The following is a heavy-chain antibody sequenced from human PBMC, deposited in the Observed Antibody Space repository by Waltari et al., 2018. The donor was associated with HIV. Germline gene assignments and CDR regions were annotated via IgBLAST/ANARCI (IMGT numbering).Heavy chain of an antibody. Sequence: EVQLEQSGAEMKKPGESLRISCKASGYNFGRYWISWVRQIPGKGLEWMGIILPGDSSTRYSPSFRGQVTISADKSINTTFLQWTTLKASDSAIYYCATGPDHYCDFWGQGTQVTVSS. D-gene: IGHD4-4*01. CDR1: GYNFGRYW. CDR3: ATGPDHYCDF. J-gene: IGHJ4*02. CDR2: ILPGDSST. V-gene: IGHV5-51*01.